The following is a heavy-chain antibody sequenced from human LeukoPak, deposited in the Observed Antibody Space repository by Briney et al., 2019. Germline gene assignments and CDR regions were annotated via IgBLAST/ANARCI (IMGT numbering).Heavy chain of an antibody. Sequence: SETLSLTCTVSGGSISSYYWSWIRQPPGKGLEWIGYIYYSGSTNYNPSLKSRVTISVDTSKNQFSLKLSSVTAADTAVYYCGGGRCGGGSRYSMHGGQGTLVTVS. CDR3: GGGRCGGGSRYSMH. CDR2: IYYSGST. D-gene: IGHD2-15*01. V-gene: IGHV4-59*01. CDR1: GGSISSYY. J-gene: IGHJ4*02.